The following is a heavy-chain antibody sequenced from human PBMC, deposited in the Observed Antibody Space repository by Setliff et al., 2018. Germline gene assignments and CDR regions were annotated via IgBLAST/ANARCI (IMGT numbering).Heavy chain of an antibody. CDR3: ARAGQLDYFQH. J-gene: IGHJ1*01. Sequence: ASVKVSCKASGYTFTTYAISWMRQAPGQGLEWMGWINPNSGGTEYAQKFQGRVTMTRDTTISTVYMELSSLRSDDTAVYYCARAGQLDYFQHWGQGTLVTVSS. D-gene: IGHD6-13*01. CDR1: GYTFTTYA. V-gene: IGHV1-2*02. CDR2: INPNSGGT.